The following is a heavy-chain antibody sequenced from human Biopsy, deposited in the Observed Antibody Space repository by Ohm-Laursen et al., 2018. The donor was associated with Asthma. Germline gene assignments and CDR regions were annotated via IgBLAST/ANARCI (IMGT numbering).Heavy chain of an antibody. D-gene: IGHD2-2*01. CDR1: GGTFNTYV. J-gene: IGHJ4*02. CDR2: INSVFGTT. V-gene: IGHV1-69*13. Sequence: VKISCKSLGGTFNTYVIGWVRQAPGQGREWVGGINSVFGTTTYPQKFQDRVTITADDSTSTVYMELSSLRSEDTAVYYCARKAGSCISRTCYSLDFWGQGTLVTVSS. CDR3: ARKAGSCISRTCYSLDF.